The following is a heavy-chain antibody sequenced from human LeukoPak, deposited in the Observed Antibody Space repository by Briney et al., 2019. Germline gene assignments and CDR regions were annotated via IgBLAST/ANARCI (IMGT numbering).Heavy chain of an antibody. D-gene: IGHD5-18*01. V-gene: IGHV3-7*01. CDR1: GFTFSSRDW. J-gene: IGHJ3*02. Sequence: GGSLRLSCVASGFTFSSRDWMTWVRQAPGKGLEWVANIKQGGSEKNYADSVKGRFTISRDNSKNTLYVQMNSLREEDTAVYYCVKESSPAWIQLWSSAFDMWGQGTMVTVSS. CDR3: VKESSPAWIQLWSSAFDM. CDR2: IKQGGSEK.